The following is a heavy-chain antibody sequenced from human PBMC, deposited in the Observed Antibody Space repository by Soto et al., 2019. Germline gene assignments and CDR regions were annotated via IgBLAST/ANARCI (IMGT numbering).Heavy chain of an antibody. CDR2: ISYDGSNK. D-gene: IGHD3-16*02. CDR3: ARGMSYYDYVWGSYRYEY. CDR1: GFTFSSYA. V-gene: IGHV3-30-3*01. J-gene: IGHJ4*02. Sequence: QVQLVESGGGVVQPGRSLRLSCAASGFTFSSYAMHWVRQAPGKGLEWVAVISYDGSNKYYADSVKGRFTISRDNSKNTLYLQMNSLRAEDTAVYYCARGMSYYDYVWGSYRYEYWGQGTLVTVSS.